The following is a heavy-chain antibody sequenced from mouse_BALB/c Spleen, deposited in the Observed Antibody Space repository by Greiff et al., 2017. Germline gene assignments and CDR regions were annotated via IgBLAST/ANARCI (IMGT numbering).Heavy chain of an antibody. D-gene: IGHD1-2*01. CDR1: GYAFTNYL. Sequence: VMLVESGAELVRPGTSVKVSCKASGYAFTNYLIEWVKQRPGQGLEWIGVINPGSGGTNYNEKFKGKATLTADKSSSTAYMQLSSLTSDDSAVYFCARDYYGYDYAMDYWGQGTSVTVSS. V-gene: IGHV1-54*01. CDR3: ARDYYGYDYAMDY. J-gene: IGHJ4*01. CDR2: INPGSGGT.